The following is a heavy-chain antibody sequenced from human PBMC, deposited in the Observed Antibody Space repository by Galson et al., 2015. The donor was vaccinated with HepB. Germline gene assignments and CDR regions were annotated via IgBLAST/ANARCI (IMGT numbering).Heavy chain of an antibody. D-gene: IGHD3-22*01. CDR1: GFTFSSYG. J-gene: IGHJ4*02. Sequence: SLRLSCAASGFTFSSYGMHWVRQAPGKGLEWVAVIWYDGSNKYYADSVKGRFTISRDNSKNTLYLQMNSLRAEDTAVYYCARDGARYYYDSSGYYLDYWGQGALVTVSS. V-gene: IGHV3-33*01. CDR3: ARDGARYYYDSSGYYLDY. CDR2: IWYDGSNK.